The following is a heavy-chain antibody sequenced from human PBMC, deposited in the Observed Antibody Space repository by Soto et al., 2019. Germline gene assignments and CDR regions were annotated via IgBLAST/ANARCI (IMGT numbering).Heavy chain of an antibody. CDR2: IYYSGST. D-gene: IGHD6-13*01. CDR1: GGSISSYY. CDR3: ARGIAAADDWFDA. J-gene: IGHJ5*02. Sequence: SETLSLTCTVSGGSISSYYWSWIRQPPGKGLEWIGYIYYSGSTNYNPSLKSRVTISVDTSKNQFSLKLSSVTAADTAVYYCARGIAAADDWFDAWGQGTLVTVSS. V-gene: IGHV4-59*01.